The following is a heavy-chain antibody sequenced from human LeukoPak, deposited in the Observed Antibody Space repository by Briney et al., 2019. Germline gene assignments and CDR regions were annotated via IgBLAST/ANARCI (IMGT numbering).Heavy chain of an antibody. J-gene: IGHJ4*02. Sequence: GGSLRLSCAASGFIFSGYGMHWVRQAPGKGLQWVTFIRYEGSNKYYADSVKGRFTISRDNSKNTLYLQMNSLRVEDTAVYYCAKESGVAAAGIDYWGQGTLVTVSS. CDR1: GFIFSGYG. D-gene: IGHD6-13*01. CDR2: IRYEGSNK. V-gene: IGHV3-30*02. CDR3: AKESGVAAAGIDY.